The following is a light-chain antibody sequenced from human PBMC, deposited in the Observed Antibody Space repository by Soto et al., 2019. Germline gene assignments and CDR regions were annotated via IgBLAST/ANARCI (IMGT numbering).Light chain of an antibody. J-gene: IGKJ2*01. Sequence: EIVLAQSPGTLSLSPGERATLSCRTSHIISSSSLAWYQQIPGQPPRLLIYDVSSRAPGIPDRFSGSGSGTDFTLTIIRLEPEDLALYYCQQYDTSSYTFSQGNKLEIK. V-gene: IGKV3-20*01. CDR3: QQYDTSSYT. CDR1: HIISSSS. CDR2: DVS.